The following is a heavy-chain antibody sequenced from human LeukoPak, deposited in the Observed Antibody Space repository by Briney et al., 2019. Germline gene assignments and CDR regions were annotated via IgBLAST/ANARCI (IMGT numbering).Heavy chain of an antibody. V-gene: IGHV4-38-2*02. CDR3: ARGVGYDDTLGSYYGFFDY. Sequence: KPSETLSLTCSVSGYSISRAYSLGWVRQPPGKGLEWIGSRYDSGSSYYNPSLKSRVTLSVDTSKNELSLQLNSVTAADTAVYFCARGVGYDDTLGSYYGFFDYWGQGTLVTVSS. J-gene: IGHJ4*02. CDR2: RYDSGSS. CDR1: GYSISRAYS. D-gene: IGHD3-22*01.